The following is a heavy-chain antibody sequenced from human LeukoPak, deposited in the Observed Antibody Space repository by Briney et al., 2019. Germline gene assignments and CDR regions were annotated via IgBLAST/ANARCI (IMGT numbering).Heavy chain of an antibody. CDR3: ARVSPLYAGGEDAFDF. Sequence: GGSLRLSCSASGFTFTTYGMNWVRQAPGKGLEWVSAISGSGGSTYYADSVKGRFTTSRDNAKNSLYLQMNGLRAEDTAVYYCARVSPLYAGGEDAFDFWGQGTLVTVSS. CDR2: ISGSGGST. D-gene: IGHD2-8*02. V-gene: IGHV3-23*01. J-gene: IGHJ3*01. CDR1: GFTFTTYG.